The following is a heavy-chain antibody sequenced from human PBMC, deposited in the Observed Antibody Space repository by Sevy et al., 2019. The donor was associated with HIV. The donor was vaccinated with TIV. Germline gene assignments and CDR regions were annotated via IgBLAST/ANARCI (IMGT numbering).Heavy chain of an antibody. J-gene: IGHJ4*02. D-gene: IGHD5-18*01. Sequence: GGSLRLSCAASGFTFNSFAMGWVRQAPGKGLDWLSVISGTGDYTYYADSVKGRFTISRDNSKNTLFLQMNSLRAEDTAIFYCAKKMGGGSGMAFLVDFWGQGTLVTVSS. CDR2: ISGTGDYT. CDR3: AKKMGGGSGMAFLVDF. V-gene: IGHV3-23*01. CDR1: GFTFNSFA.